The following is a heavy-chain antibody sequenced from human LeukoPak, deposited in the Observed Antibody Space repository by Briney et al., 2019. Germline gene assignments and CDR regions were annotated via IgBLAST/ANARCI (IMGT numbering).Heavy chain of an antibody. Sequence: PGKSLRLSCAASGFTFSSYAMSWVRQAPGKGLEWVSTMSGSAGSTYYADSVKGRFTISRDNSKNTVYLQMASLRADDTAVYYCAKKAEFGSGSDWYKYYFDYWGQGTLVTVSS. J-gene: IGHJ4*02. CDR2: MSGSAGST. CDR1: GFTFSSYA. V-gene: IGHV3-23*01. D-gene: IGHD6-19*01. CDR3: AKKAEFGSGSDWYKYYFDY.